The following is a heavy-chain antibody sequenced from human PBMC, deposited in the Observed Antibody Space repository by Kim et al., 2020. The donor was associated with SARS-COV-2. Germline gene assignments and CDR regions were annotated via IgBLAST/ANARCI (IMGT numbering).Heavy chain of an antibody. D-gene: IGHD3-16*01. CDR3: ASLSTGYVWDKFDY. V-gene: IGHV3-74*01. CDR1: GFTFSSYC. CDR2: VNSDGSST. Sequence: GGSLRLSCVASGFTFSSYCMHLVRQAPGKGLVWVSRVNSDGSSTSYADSVKGRFTISRDNARNTLYLQMNSLRAEDTAVYYCASLSTGYVWDKFDYWGQGTLVTVSS. J-gene: IGHJ4*02.